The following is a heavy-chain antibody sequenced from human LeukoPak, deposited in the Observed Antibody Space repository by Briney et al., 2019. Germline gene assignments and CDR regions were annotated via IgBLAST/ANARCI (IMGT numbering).Heavy chain of an antibody. CDR1: GGSFSGYY. V-gene: IGHV4-34*01. CDR2: INHSGST. Sequence: SETLSLTCAVYGGSFSGYYWSWIRQPPGKGLEWIGEINHSGSTNYNPSLKSRVTISVDTSKNQFSLKLSSVTAADTAVYYCARNGPKRITMVRGVKRADNGDYWGQGTLVTVSS. CDR3: ARNGPKRITMVRGVKRADNGDY. D-gene: IGHD3-10*01. J-gene: IGHJ4*02.